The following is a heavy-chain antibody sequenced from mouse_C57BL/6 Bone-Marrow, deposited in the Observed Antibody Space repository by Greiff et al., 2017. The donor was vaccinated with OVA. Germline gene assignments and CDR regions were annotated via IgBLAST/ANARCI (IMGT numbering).Heavy chain of an antibody. CDR1: GYTFTSYW. V-gene: IGHV1-72*01. D-gene: IGHD2-5*01. Sequence: VQLQQPGAELVKPGASVKLSCKASGYTFTSYWMHWVKQRPGRGLEWIGRIDTNSGGTKYNEKFKSKATLTVDKPSSTAYMQLSSLTSEDSAVYYCAREGAYYSNYGFDYWGQGTTLTVSS. CDR3: AREGAYYSNYGFDY. CDR2: IDTNSGGT. J-gene: IGHJ2*01.